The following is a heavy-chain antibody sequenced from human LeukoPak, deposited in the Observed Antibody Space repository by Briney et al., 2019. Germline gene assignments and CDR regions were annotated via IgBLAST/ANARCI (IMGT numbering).Heavy chain of an antibody. CDR2: ISGDGTAR. J-gene: IGHJ5*02. CDR3: VRGRGSYGWFDP. Sequence: GGSLRLSCAASGFTSSSYWMHWVRQVPGKGLVWVSRISGDGTARNYADSVKGRFTISRDDAKNTVDLQMSSLRGEDTAVYYCVRGRGSYGWFDPWGQGTLVTVSS. D-gene: IGHD3-10*01. V-gene: IGHV3-74*01. CDR1: GFTSSSYW.